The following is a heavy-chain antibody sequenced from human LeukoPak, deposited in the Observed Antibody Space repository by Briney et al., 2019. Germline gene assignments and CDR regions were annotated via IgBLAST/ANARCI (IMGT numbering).Heavy chain of an antibody. CDR2: ISAYNGNT. J-gene: IGHJ4*02. Sequence: ASVKVSCKASGYTFTSYGISWVRQAPGQGLEWMGWISAYNGNTNYAQKLQGRVTMTTDTSTSTAYMKLRSLRSDDTAVYYCARVPFMEKLYNFDYWGQGTLVTVSS. V-gene: IGHV1-18*01. D-gene: IGHD2-2*02. CDR1: GYTFTSYG. CDR3: ARVPFMEKLYNFDY.